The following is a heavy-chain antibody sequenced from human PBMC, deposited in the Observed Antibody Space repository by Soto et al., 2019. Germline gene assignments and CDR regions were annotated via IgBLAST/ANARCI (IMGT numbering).Heavy chain of an antibody. CDR3: ARESEDLTSNFDY. CDR2: ISSTTHYT. V-gene: IGHV3-21*06. CDR1: GFTFTRYS. Sequence: GGSLRLSCAASGFTFTRYSMNWVRQAPGKGLEWVSSISSTTHYTYYADSMRGRFTISRDNAKNAVYLEMNSLRAEDTAVYYCARESEDLTSNFDYWGQGTLVTVSS. J-gene: IGHJ4*02.